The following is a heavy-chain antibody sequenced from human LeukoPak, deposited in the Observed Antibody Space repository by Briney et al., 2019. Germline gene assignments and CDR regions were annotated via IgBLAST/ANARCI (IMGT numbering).Heavy chain of an antibody. V-gene: IGHV3-48*01. Sequence: GGSLRLSCAASGFTFSSYSMNWVRQAPGKGLEWVSYISSSSSTIYYADSVKGRFTISRDNAKNSLYLQMRNLRVEHTAVYYCAKVVAGNIDYYFDYWGQGILVAVSS. J-gene: IGHJ4*02. CDR1: GFTFSSYS. CDR3: AKVVAGNIDYYFDY. D-gene: IGHD2/OR15-2a*01. CDR2: ISSSSSTI.